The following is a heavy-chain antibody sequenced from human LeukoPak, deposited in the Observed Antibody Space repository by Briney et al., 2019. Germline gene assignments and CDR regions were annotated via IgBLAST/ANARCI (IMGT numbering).Heavy chain of an antibody. CDR2: IKQAESER. V-gene: IGHV3-7*03. CDR3: AKDIGAVVPMAYGMDV. D-gene: IGHD4-23*01. CDR1: GFSISNYW. Sequence: GGSLRLSCAGSGFSISNYWMSWVRQAPGKGLEWVANIKQAESERFYVDSVKDRFIISRENAENSVYLQMNSLRAEDTALYYCAKDIGAVVPMAYGMDVWGQGTTVTVSS. J-gene: IGHJ6*02.